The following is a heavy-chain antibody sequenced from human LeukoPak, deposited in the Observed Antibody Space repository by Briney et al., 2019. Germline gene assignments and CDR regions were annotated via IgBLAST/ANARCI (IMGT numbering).Heavy chain of an antibody. J-gene: IGHJ5*02. V-gene: IGHV1-8*03. CDR1: GYTFTSYD. D-gene: IGHD2-2*01. CDR3: ATYCSSTSCPYNWFDP. Sequence: ASVKVSCKASGYTFTSYDINWVRQATGQGLEWMGWMNPNSGNTGYAQKFQGRVTITRNTSISTAYMELSSLRSKDTAVYYCATYCSSTSCPYNWFDPWGQGTLVTVSS. CDR2: MNPNSGNT.